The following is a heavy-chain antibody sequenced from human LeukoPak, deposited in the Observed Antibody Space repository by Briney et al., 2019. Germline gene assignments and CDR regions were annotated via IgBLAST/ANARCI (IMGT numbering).Heavy chain of an antibody. Sequence: ASVKVSCKASGYTFTGYYMHWVRQAPGQGLEWMGWINPNSGGTNYAQKFQGRVTMTRDTSISTAYMELSRLRSDDTAVYYRARGVDCSSTSCYNHYYYMDVWGKGTTVTVSS. V-gene: IGHV1-2*02. CDR2: INPNSGGT. D-gene: IGHD2-2*02. CDR1: GYTFTGYY. CDR3: ARGVDCSSTSCYNHYYYMDV. J-gene: IGHJ6*03.